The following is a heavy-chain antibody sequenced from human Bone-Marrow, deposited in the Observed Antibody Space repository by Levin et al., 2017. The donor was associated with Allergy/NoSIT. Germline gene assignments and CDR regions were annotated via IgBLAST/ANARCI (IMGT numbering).Heavy chain of an antibody. Sequence: PGGSLRLSCVVSGFTVSNNYMSWVRQAPGKGLEWVSVMYSCGSTYYAYSVKGRFPISRDNSTNTAHLPLNSLSAGDTAAYYCARLDFHSGSYYWGQGALVTVSS. V-gene: IGHV3-66*04. D-gene: IGHD3-22*01. CDR1: GFTVSNNY. CDR2: MYSCGST. CDR3: ARLDFHSGSYY. J-gene: IGHJ4*02.